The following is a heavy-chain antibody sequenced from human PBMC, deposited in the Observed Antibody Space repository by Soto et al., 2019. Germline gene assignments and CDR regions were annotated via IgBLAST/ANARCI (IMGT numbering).Heavy chain of an antibody. D-gene: IGHD3-22*01. CDR2: MKNKTDGGTT. Sequence: GWALRLSCTASGFTFTNAWMSWVRQAPGKGMEWVGRMKNKTDGGTTDYAAPVKGRLTISRDDSKDTLYLQMHNLQIEDTAVYYCTPRVAIGVYYPGYFQHWGHGALVT. V-gene: IGHV3-15*01. J-gene: IGHJ1*01. CDR1: GFTFTNAW. CDR3: TPRVAIGVYYPGYFQH.